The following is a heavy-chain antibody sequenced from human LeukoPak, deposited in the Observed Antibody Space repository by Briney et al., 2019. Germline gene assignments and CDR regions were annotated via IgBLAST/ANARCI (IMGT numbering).Heavy chain of an antibody. J-gene: IGHJ4*02. CDR3: AHRRAAARPLYFDY. CDR2: IYWNDDK. Sequence: TLSLTCPVSGGSISNYYYWTWIRQPPGKALEWLALIYWNDDKRYSPSLKSRLTITKDTSKNQVVLTMTNMDPVDTATYYCAHRRAAARPLYFDYWGQGTQVTVSS. V-gene: IGHV2-5*08. CDR1: GGSISNYY. D-gene: IGHD6-6*01.